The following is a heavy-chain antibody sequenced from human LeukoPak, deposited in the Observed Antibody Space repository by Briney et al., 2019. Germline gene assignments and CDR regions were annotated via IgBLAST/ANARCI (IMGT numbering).Heavy chain of an antibody. J-gene: IGHJ2*01. CDR2: IKQDGSEK. CDR1: GFTFSSYW. V-gene: IGHV3-7*01. CDR3: AKDIDYDILTGQWYFDL. D-gene: IGHD3-9*01. Sequence: GGSLRLSCAASGFTFSSYWMSWVRQAPGKGLEWVANIKQDGSEKYYVDSVKGRFTISRDNAKNSLYLQMNSLRAEDTAVYYCAKDIDYDILTGQWYFDLWGRGTLVTVSS.